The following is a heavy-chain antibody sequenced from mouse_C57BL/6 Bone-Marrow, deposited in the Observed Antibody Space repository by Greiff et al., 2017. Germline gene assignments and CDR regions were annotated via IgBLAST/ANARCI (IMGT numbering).Heavy chain of an antibody. CDR1: GHPLTYLS. CDR2: FHPYNDET. V-gene: IGHV1-47*01. D-gene: IGHD2-4*01. J-gene: IGHJ2*01. Sequence: VSPPPAGAEPMKPGTLGKMACQASGHPLTYLSFGGKEQDHGKSLEWNGNFHPYNDETKDNEKFKGKATLTVEKSSSTVYLELSRLTSDDSAVYYCARGRGLRYFDYWGQGTTLTVSS. CDR3: ARGRGLRYFDY.